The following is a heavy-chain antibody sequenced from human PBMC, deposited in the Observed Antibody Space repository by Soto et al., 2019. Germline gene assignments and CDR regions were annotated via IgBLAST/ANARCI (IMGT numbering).Heavy chain of an antibody. Sequence: GGSLRLSCAASGFTFSSYAMSWVRQAPGKGLEWVSAISGSGGSTYYADSVKGRFTISRDNSKNTLYLQMNSLRAEDTAVYYCAKDLGYSSGWYASLRYYYYGMDVWGQGTTVTVSS. CDR2: ISGSGGST. CDR1: GFTFSSYA. CDR3: AKDLGYSSGWYASLRYYYYGMDV. D-gene: IGHD6-19*01. V-gene: IGHV3-23*01. J-gene: IGHJ6*02.